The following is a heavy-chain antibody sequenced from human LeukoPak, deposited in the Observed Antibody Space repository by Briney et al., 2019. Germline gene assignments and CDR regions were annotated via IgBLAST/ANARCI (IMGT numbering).Heavy chain of an antibody. CDR1: GGSISSYY. D-gene: IGHD6-13*01. CDR3: TRDDNPRIAAAGFDY. CDR2: IYYSGST. Sequence: PSETLSLTCTVSGGSISSYYWSWIRQPPGKGLEWIGYIYYSGSTNYNPSLKSRVTISVDTSKNQFSLKLSSVTAADTAVYYCTRDDNPRIAAAGFDYWGQGTLVTVSS. J-gene: IGHJ4*02. V-gene: IGHV4-59*12.